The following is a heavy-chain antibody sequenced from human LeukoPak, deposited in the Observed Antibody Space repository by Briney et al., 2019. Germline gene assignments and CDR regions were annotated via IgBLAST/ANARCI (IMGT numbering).Heavy chain of an antibody. CDR1: GGSISGYY. J-gene: IGHJ4*02. CDR2: IYYSGTT. CDR3: ARTYSAYGQFDF. Sequence: SETLSLTCTVSGGSISGYYWSWIRQPSGKGLEWIGYIYYSGTTTYNPSLKSRVTISVDTSKNQFSLKLSSVTAADTAVYYCARTYSAYGQFDFWGQGTLVTVSS. V-gene: IGHV4-59*01. D-gene: IGHD5-12*01.